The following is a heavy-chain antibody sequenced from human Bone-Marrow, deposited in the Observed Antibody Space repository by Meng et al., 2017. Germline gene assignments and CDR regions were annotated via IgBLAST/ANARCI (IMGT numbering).Heavy chain of an antibody. CDR2: IYYSGST. Sequence: QVQLQESGPGLVKPSETLSLTCTVSGCSISSYYWSWIRQPPGKGLEWFGYIYYSGSTNYNPSLKSRVTISVDTSKNQFSLKLSSVTAPDTAVYYCARSSTADDYYDSSGFDYWGQGTLVTVSS. V-gene: IGHV4-59*12. CDR3: ARSSTADDYYDSSGFDY. D-gene: IGHD3-22*01. J-gene: IGHJ4*02. CDR1: GCSISSYY.